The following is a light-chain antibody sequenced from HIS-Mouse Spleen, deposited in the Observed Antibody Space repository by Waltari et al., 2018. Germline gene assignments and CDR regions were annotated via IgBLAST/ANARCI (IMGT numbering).Light chain of an antibody. V-gene: IGLV2-14*03. J-gene: IGLJ3*02. CDR1: SSDVGGYKY. CDR2: DVS. Sequence: QSALTQPASVSGSPGQSITIPCTGTSSDVGGYKYVSWYQQHPGKAPKLMIYDVSNWPSGVSNRFSGSKSGNTASLTISGLQAEDEADYYCSSYTSSSTLVFGGGTKLTVL. CDR3: SSYTSSSTLV.